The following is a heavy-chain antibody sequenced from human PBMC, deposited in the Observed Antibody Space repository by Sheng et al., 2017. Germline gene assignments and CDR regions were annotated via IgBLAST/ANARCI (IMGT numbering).Heavy chain of an antibody. Sequence: QVQLQESGPGLVKPSETLSLTCTVSGGSISSSFWSWIRQPPGKGLEWIGFIYSSGSTNYNPSLKSRITISVDTSKNHFSLKLSSVTAADTALYYCARGGVVVITPLTYWGQGNPG. CDR3: ARGGVVVITPLTY. CDR1: GGSISSSF. J-gene: IGHJ4*02. CDR2: IYSSGST. V-gene: IGHV4-59*12. D-gene: IGHD3-22*01.